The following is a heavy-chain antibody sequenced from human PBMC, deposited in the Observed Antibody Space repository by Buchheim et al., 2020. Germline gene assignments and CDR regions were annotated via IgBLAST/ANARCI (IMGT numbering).Heavy chain of an antibody. CDR2: ISGSGATT. J-gene: IGHJ4*02. V-gene: IGHV3-23*04. CDR3: AKGSRGYTNYYFDY. Sequence: EVQLVDSGGGLVQPGESLRLSRAASGFSFSGYAMSWVRQAPGKGLEWVSSISGSGATTFNADSVKGRFTISRDNSKNMLYLQMNSLRAEDTAVYFCAKGSRGYTNYYFDYWGQGT. CDR1: GFSFSGYA. D-gene: IGHD4-11*01.